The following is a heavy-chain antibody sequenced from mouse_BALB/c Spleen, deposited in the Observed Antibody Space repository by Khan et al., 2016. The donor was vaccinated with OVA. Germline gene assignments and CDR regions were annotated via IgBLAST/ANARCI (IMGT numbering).Heavy chain of an antibody. CDR2: IYPGNSDT. CDR3: TRWGYWFAY. CDR1: GYTFTSYW. J-gene: IGHJ3*01. Sequence: IQLVQSGTVLARPGASVKMSCKASGYTFTSYWMHWVKQSPGQGLEWIGAIYPGNSDTNYNQKFKGKAKLTAVTSTSTAYMELSTLTNEDSAVYYCTRWGYWFAYWGQGTLVTVSA. D-gene: IGHD3-1*01. V-gene: IGHV1-5*01.